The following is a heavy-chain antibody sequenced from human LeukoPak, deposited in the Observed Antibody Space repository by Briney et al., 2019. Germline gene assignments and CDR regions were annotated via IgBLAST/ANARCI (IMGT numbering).Heavy chain of an antibody. CDR1: GFTFSSYG. Sequence: GGSLRLSCAASGFTFSSYGMHWVRQAPGKGLEWVAFIRYDGSNKYCADSVKGRFTISRDNSKNTLYLQMNSLRAEDAAVYYCAKSDTAMVPGYYWGQGTLVTVSS. CDR2: IRYDGSNK. J-gene: IGHJ4*02. D-gene: IGHD5-18*01. V-gene: IGHV3-30*02. CDR3: AKSDTAMVPGYY.